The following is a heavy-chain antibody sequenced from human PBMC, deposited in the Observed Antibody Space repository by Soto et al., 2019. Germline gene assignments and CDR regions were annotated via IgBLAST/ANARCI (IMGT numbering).Heavy chain of an antibody. CDR2: FSGSGGNI. V-gene: IGHV3-23*01. CDR3: AKDPPWTVGPLAMDV. CDR1: GSTFSTHA. Sequence: GGSLRLSCVASGSTFSTHAMSWVRQVLGKGLEWVSTFSGSGGNIYYGESVKGRFTISRDDPKNTLYLDMNSLRVEDTAVYYCAKDPPWTVGPLAMDVWGQGTTVTVSS. J-gene: IGHJ6*02. D-gene: IGHD2-2*01.